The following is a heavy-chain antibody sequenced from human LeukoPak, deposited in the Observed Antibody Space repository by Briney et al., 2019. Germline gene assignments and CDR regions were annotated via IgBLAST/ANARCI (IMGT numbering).Heavy chain of an antibody. CDR3: ARGTYCSGSTCYFLIDY. CDR2: ISNDGSKK. J-gene: IGHJ4*02. V-gene: IGHV3-30*03. CDR1: GFSFSDHG. Sequence: GGSLRLSCAASGFSFSDHGTHWVRQAPGKGLEWVAVISNDGSKKYYADSVKGRFTISRENSKNTLYLEMDSLSAEDTAVYYCARGTYCSGSTCYFLIDYWGQGTLVTVSS. D-gene: IGHD2-15*01.